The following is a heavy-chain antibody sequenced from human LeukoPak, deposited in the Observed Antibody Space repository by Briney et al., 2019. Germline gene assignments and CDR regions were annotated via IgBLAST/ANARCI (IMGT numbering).Heavy chain of an antibody. D-gene: IGHD6-19*01. CDR1: GFTFSSYA. CDR2: ISGSGGST. CDR3: AKDQGLVPYSSGWLFDY. J-gene: IGHJ4*02. V-gene: IGHV3-23*01. Sequence: GGSLRLSCAAFGFTFSSYAMSWVRQAPGKGLEWVSAISGSGGSTYYADSVKGRFTISRDNSKNTLYLQMNSLRAEDTAVYYCAKDQGLVPYSSGWLFDYWGQGTLVTVSS.